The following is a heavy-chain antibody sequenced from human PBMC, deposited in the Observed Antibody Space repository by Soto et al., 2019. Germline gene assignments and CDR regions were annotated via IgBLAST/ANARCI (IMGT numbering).Heavy chain of an antibody. D-gene: IGHD2-2*01. V-gene: IGHV4-39*01. CDR3: ARARGSNVGVP. J-gene: IGHJ5*02. Sequence: QLQLQESGPGLVKPSETLSLTCTVSGGSISSSSYYWGWIRQPPGKGLEWIGSIYYSGSTYYNPSLKSRVTISVDTSKNQFSLKLSSVTAADTAVYYCARARGSNVGVPWGQGTLVTVSS. CDR2: IYYSGST. CDR1: GGSISSSSYY.